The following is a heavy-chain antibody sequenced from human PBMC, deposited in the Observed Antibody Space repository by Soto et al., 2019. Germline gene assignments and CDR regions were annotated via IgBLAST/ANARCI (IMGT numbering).Heavy chain of an antibody. J-gene: IGHJ3*02. Sequence: GESLKISCKGSGYSFTSYWISWVRQMPGKGLEWMGRIDPSDSYTNYSPSLQGHVTISADKSISTAYLQWSSLKASDTAMYYCARPLYYYDSSGYSSRGAFDIWGQGTMVTVSS. D-gene: IGHD3-22*01. CDR3: ARPLYYYDSSGYSSRGAFDI. CDR1: GYSFTSYW. CDR2: IDPSDSYT. V-gene: IGHV5-10-1*01.